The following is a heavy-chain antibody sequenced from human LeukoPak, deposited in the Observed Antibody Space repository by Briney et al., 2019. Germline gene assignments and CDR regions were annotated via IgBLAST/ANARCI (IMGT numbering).Heavy chain of an antibody. CDR2: ISGSGGAT. V-gene: IGHV3-23*01. CDR1: GFTFSSFE. J-gene: IGHJ4*02. D-gene: IGHD3-10*01. Sequence: GGSLRLSCTASGFTFSSFEMNWVRRAPGKGLEWVSSISGSGGATYYADSVKGRFTISRDNSENTLYLQINSLRAEDTAVFYCAKNYGSGTYYNYFDYWGQGTLVTVSS. CDR3: AKNYGSGTYYNYFDY.